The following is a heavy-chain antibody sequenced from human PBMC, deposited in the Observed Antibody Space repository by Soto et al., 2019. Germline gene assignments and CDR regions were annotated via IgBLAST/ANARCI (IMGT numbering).Heavy chain of an antibody. V-gene: IGHV4-59*01. CDR3: ARDWRGTSGWFPDVYFEV. J-gene: IGHJ4*02. CDR1: GISLNNNY. CDR2: ILDTGST. D-gene: IGHD6-19*01. Sequence: QVQLRESGPGLVTPSATLPLTCTGSGISLNNNYWSWIWQPPGRELEWIGDILDTGSTNYNPSLVGLAGISIETAKSQFALKLAAVTAADTAMYFCARDWRGTSGWFPDVYFEVWSQGDRITVS.